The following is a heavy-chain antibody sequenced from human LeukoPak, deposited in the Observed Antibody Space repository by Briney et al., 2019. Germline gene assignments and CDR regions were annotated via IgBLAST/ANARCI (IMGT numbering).Heavy chain of an antibody. D-gene: IGHD5-18*01. Sequence: PSETLSLTWTVSGGSISSYYWSWIRQPPGKGLEWIGYIYYSGSTNYNPSLKSRVTISVDTSKNQFSLKLSSVTAADTAVYYCARNVDYSYGRGKPKAYYFDYWGQGTLVTVSS. V-gene: IGHV4-59*01. CDR3: ARNVDYSYGRGKPKAYYFDY. J-gene: IGHJ4*02. CDR1: GGSISSYY. CDR2: IYYSGST.